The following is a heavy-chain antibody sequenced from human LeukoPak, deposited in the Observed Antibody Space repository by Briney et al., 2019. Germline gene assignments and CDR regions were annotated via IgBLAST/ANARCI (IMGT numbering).Heavy chain of an antibody. CDR3: ARDQSGTYCVDY. J-gene: IGHJ4*02. CDR2: ISYDGSAK. D-gene: IGHD1-26*01. CDR1: GFTFRSYA. Sequence: PGGSLRLSCAIPGFTFRSYAIHWVRQAPCKGLEWVAFISYDGSAKYYADSVKGRFTISRDSSKNTVYLQMNNLRAEDTALYYCARDQSGTYCVDYWGQGTLVTASS. V-gene: IGHV3-30*04.